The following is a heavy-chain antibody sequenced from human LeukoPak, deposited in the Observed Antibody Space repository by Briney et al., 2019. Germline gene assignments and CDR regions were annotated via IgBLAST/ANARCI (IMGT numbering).Heavy chain of an antibody. V-gene: IGHV4-61*02. CDR1: GDSISSGDYY. J-gene: IGHJ4*02. CDR2: ISSSGST. CDR3: ARDLWVFGSGSNPFDY. Sequence: SETLSLTCTVSGDSISSGDYYWSWIRQPAGKGLEWIGRISSSGSTNYNPSLKSRVTISVDTSKNQFSLKLSSVTAADTAVYYCARDLWVFGSGSNPFDYWGQGTLVTVSS. D-gene: IGHD3-10*01.